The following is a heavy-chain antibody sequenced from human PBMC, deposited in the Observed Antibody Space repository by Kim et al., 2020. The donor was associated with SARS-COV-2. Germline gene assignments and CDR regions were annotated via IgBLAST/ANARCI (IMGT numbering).Heavy chain of an antibody. CDR3: ASGGNSVRDAFDI. J-gene: IGHJ3*02. Sequence: ADSVKGRFTISRDNAKNSLYLQMNSLRAEDTAVYYCASGGNSVRDAFDIWGQGTMVTVSS. D-gene: IGHD2-21*02. V-gene: IGHV3-11*04.